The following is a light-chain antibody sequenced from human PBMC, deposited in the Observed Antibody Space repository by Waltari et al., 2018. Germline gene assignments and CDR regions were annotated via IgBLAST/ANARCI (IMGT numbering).Light chain of an antibody. J-gene: IGLJ1*01. CDR2: EDS. CDR1: KLGDKY. CDR3: QAWDSSTYV. Sequence: SYELTQPPSVSVSPGQTASITCSGDKLGDKYACWYQQKPGQSPVLVIYEDSKRPSGCPGRISGDNSGNTATLTISGTQAMDEADYYCQAWDSSTYVFGTGTKVTVL. V-gene: IGLV3-1*01.